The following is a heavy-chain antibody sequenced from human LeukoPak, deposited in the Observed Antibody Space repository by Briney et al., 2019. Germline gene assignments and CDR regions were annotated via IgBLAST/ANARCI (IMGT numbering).Heavy chain of an antibody. Sequence: ASVKVSCKASGYTFTGYYMHWVRQAPGQGLEWMGWINPNSGGTNYAQKFQGRVTMTRDTSISTAYRELSRLRSDDTAVYYCARARYSSSSGFDYWGQGTLVTVSS. CDR3: ARARYSSSSGFDY. CDR1: GYTFTGYY. D-gene: IGHD6-6*01. V-gene: IGHV1-2*02. CDR2: INPNSGGT. J-gene: IGHJ4*02.